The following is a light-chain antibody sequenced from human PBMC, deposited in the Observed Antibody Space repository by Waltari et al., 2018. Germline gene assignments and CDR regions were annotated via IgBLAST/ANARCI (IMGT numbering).Light chain of an antibody. J-gene: IGKJ3*01. V-gene: IGKV2-30*02. CDR2: KVS. Sequence: DVVMTQSPLSLPVTLGQPASISCRSSQSLVHSDGNTYLSWFQQRPGQSPRRLIYKVSNRDSGVPDRFSGSGSGTDFTLKISRVEAEDVGVYYCMQGTHWHITLGPGTKVNIK. CDR3: MQGTHWHIT. CDR1: QSLVHSDGNTY.